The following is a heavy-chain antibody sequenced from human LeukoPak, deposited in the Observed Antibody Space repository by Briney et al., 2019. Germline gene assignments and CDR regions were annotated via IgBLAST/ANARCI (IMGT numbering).Heavy chain of an antibody. J-gene: IGHJ4*02. CDR2: LDPGHGEK. CDR1: GYRLADVY. D-gene: IGHD3-22*01. CDR3: ATYYGGDTAFDY. Sequence: GASVKLSCRVSGYRLADVYIPWVRLAPGPGLEWKGGLDPGHGEKLYAQEFQGRVSMTEDTSTDTAFMELSSLRSEDTAIYSCATYYGGDTAFDYWGQGTLVTVSS. V-gene: IGHV1-24*01.